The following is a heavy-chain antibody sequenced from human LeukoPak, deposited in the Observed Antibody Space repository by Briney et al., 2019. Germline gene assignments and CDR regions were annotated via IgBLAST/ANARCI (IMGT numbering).Heavy chain of an antibody. CDR1: GGSISSSSYY. CDR3: ARALSSSWYYDY. Sequence: SETLSLTCTVSGGSISSSSYYWGWIRQPPGTGLEWIGSIYYSGSTYYNPSLKSRVTISVDTSKNQFSLKLSSVTAADTAVYYCARALSSSWYYDYWGQGTLVTVSS. J-gene: IGHJ4*02. V-gene: IGHV4-39*07. D-gene: IGHD6-13*01. CDR2: IYYSGST.